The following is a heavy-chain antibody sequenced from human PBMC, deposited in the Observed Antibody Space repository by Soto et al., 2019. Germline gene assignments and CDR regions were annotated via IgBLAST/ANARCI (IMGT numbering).Heavy chain of an antibody. CDR3: ARDCGYSYGPFVY. J-gene: IGHJ4*02. V-gene: IGHV4-59*01. D-gene: IGHD5-18*01. CDR1: CGSISSYY. Sequence: SETLSLTCTVSCGSISSYYWSWIRQPPGKGLEWIGYIYYSGSTNYNPSLKSRVTISVDTSKNQFSLKLSSVTPADTAVYFCARDCGYSYGPFVYWGQGTLVTVSS. CDR2: IYYSGST.